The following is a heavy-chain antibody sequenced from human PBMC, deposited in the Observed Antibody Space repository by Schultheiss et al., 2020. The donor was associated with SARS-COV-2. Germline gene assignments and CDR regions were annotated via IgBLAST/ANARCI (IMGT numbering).Heavy chain of an antibody. CDR1: GGTFSSYA. J-gene: IGHJ6*02. Sequence: SVKVSCKASGGTFSSYAISWVRQAPGQGLEWMGGIIPIFGTANYAQKFQGRVTITADESTSTAYMELSSLRSEDTAVYYCARINGVVAATLPYYYYYGMDVWGQGTTVTVSS. V-gene: IGHV1-69*13. CDR2: IIPIFGTA. D-gene: IGHD2-15*01. CDR3: ARINGVVAATLPYYYYYGMDV.